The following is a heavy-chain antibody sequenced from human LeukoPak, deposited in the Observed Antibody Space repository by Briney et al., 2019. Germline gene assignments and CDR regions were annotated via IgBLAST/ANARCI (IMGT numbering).Heavy chain of an antibody. CDR1: GFSFSNYG. J-gene: IGHJ4*02. CDR3: AKDVGRGWDYFDS. Sequence: GGSLRLSCAASGFSFSNYGMHWVRQAPGKGLEWVAVFWFDGSNSYYADSVKGRFTISRDESKHTLYLQMSSLRAEDTAVYYCAKDVGRGWDYFDSWGQGSLVTVSS. CDR2: FWFDGSNS. V-gene: IGHV3-33*03. D-gene: IGHD1-26*01.